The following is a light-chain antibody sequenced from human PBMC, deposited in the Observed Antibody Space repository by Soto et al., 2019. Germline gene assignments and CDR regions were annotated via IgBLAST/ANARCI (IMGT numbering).Light chain of an antibody. J-gene: IGLJ1*01. CDR1: SSDVGGYNY. V-gene: IGLV2-14*01. Sequence: QSALTQPASVSGSPGQSITISCTGTSSDVGGYNYVSWYQQHPGKAPKLMIYEVSNRPSGVSNRFSGSKTGNTASLTISGLQAEDEAYYYCFSHRSGDSHVFGTGTKLTVL. CDR3: FSHRSGDSHV. CDR2: EVS.